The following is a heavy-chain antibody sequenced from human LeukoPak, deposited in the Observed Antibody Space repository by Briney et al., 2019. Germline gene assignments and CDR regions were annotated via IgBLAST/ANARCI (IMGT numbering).Heavy chain of an antibody. CDR1: GFTFSDHY. CDR2: TRNKANSYTT. D-gene: IGHD7-27*01. V-gene: IGHV3-72*01. Sequence: GGSLRLSCAASGFTFSDHYMDWVRQAPGKGLEWVGRTRNKANSYTTEYAASVKGRFTISRDDSKNSLYLQMNSLKTEDTAVYYCARERVSNWAWYYYYYMDVWGKGTTVTVSS. CDR3: ARERVSNWAWYYYYYMDV. J-gene: IGHJ6*03.